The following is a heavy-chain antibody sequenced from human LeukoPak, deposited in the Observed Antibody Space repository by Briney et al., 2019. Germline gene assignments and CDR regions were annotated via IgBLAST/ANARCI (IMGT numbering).Heavy chain of an antibody. D-gene: IGHD4-17*01. CDR1: GFTFSSYD. Sequence: GGSLRLSCAASGFTFSSYDMHWVRQATGKGLEWVSAIGTAGDTYYPGSVKGRFTISRENAKNSLYLQMNSLRAGDTAVYYCARAGVGSYGDCLPFDYWGQGTLVTVSS. J-gene: IGHJ4*02. V-gene: IGHV3-13*01. CDR2: IGTAGDT. CDR3: ARAGVGSYGDCLPFDY.